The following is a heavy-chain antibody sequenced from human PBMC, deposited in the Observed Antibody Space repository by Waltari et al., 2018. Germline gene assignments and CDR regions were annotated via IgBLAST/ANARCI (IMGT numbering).Heavy chain of an antibody. Sequence: EVQLVESGGGLVQPGGSLRLSCAASGFNLSVYWMGWVRQAPGKGLEWVAGIKEDGGRKDYVDSVKGRFTISRDNAKSTLYLQMNSLRAEDTAVFYCVRNRGRQQFDFWGQGTLVTVSS. CDR3: VRNRGRQQFDF. D-gene: IGHD3-16*01. V-gene: IGHV3-7*01. CDR2: IKEDGGRK. CDR1: GFNLSVYW. J-gene: IGHJ4*02.